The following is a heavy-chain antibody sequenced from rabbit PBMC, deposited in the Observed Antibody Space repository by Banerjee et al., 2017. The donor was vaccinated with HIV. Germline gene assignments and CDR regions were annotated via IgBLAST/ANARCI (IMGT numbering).Heavy chain of an antibody. CDR2: IDVGGSGGT. D-gene: IGHD4-1*01. V-gene: IGHV1S40*01. CDR1: GFSFSSGYY. Sequence: QQLVESGGGLVKPGASLTLTCKASGFSFSSGYYMCWVRQAPGKGLEWIGAIDVGGSGGTYYASWAKGRFTISKTSSTTVTLQMTSLTAADTATYFCARDLAGVIGWNFGLWGPGTLVTVS. J-gene: IGHJ4*01. CDR3: ARDLAGVIGWNFGL.